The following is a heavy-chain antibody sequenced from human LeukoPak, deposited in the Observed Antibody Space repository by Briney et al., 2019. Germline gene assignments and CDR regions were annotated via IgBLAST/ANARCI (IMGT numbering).Heavy chain of an antibody. D-gene: IGHD4-23*01. Sequence: SETPSLTCTVSGSSISSYYWSWIRQPPGKGLEWIGYIYYSGSTNYNPSLKSRVTISVDTSKNQFSLKLSSVTAADTAVYYCARDSPRVVTGAFDIWGQGTMVTVSS. CDR2: IYYSGST. J-gene: IGHJ3*02. CDR1: GSSISSYY. V-gene: IGHV4-59*01. CDR3: ARDSPRVVTGAFDI.